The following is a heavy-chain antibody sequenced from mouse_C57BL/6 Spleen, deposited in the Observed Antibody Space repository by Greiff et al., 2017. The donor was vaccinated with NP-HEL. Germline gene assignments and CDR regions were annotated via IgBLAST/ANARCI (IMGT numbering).Heavy chain of an antibody. CDR1: GYTFTSYW. CDR3: AKEGGLYYYGSSGAMDY. Sequence: QVQLKEPGAELVKPGASVKMSCKASGYTFTSYWITWVKQRPGQGLEWIGDIYPGSGSTNYNEKFKSKATLTVDTSSSTAYMQLSSLTSEDSAVYYCAKEGGLYYYGSSGAMDYWGQGTSVTVSS. D-gene: IGHD1-1*01. V-gene: IGHV1-55*01. CDR2: IYPGSGST. J-gene: IGHJ4*01.